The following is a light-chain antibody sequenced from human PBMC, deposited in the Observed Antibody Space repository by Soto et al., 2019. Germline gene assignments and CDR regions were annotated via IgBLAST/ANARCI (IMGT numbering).Light chain of an antibody. CDR2: GAS. J-gene: IGKJ1*01. CDR3: LHYNSWPRT. CDR1: QTVNSN. V-gene: IGKV3-15*01. Sequence: EIVMTQSPATLSVSPGDRATLSCRASQTVNSNLAWYQQKPGQSPSLLVFGASTRAAGIQARFSGRGSGTDFPFSIFRLQSEDFAVYYCLHYNSWPRTFGQGTKVDIK.